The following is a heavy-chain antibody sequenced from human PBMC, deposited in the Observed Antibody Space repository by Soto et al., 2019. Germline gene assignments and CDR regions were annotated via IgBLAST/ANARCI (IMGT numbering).Heavy chain of an antibody. Sequence: QVQLVQSGAEVKKPGASVKVSCKASGYTFTGYYMHWVRQAPGQGLEWMGWINPNRGGTNYAQKFQRRVTMPRETSISTAYMELSRLRSDDTAVYYCARDLFGYLEGYFDYWGQGTLVTVSS. CDR3: ARDLFGYLEGYFDY. J-gene: IGHJ4*02. V-gene: IGHV1-2*02. CDR2: INPNRGGT. CDR1: GYTFTGYY. D-gene: IGHD3-10*01.